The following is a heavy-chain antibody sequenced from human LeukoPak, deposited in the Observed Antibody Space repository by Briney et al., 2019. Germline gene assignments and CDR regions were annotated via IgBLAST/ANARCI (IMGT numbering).Heavy chain of an antibody. J-gene: IGHJ5*02. D-gene: IGHD6-13*01. CDR2: IYYSGST. V-gene: IGHV4-39*01. Sequence: SETLSLTCTVSGGSISSSSYYWGWIRQPPGKGLEWIGSIYYSGSTYYNPSLKSRVTISVDTSKNQFSLKLSSVTAADTAVYYCARISSSNWFGPWGQGTLVTVSS. CDR3: ARISSSNWFGP. CDR1: GGSISSSSYY.